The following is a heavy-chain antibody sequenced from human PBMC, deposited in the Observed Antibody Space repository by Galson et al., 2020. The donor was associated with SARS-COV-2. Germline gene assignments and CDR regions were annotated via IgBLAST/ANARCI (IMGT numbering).Heavy chain of an antibody. D-gene: IGHD6-19*01. CDR1: GFTFSSYA. CDR3: ARGRRAVAGTGYLDY. V-gene: IGHV3-64*01. J-gene: IGHJ4*02. Sequence: TGGSLRLSCAASGFTFSSYAMHWVRQAPGKGLEYVSTISSNGGSTYYANSVKGRFTISRDNSKNTLYLQMGSRRAEDMAVYYCARGRRAVAGTGYLDYWGQGTLVTVSS. CDR2: ISSNGGST.